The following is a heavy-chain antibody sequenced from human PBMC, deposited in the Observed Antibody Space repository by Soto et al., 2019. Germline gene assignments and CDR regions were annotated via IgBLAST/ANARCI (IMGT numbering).Heavy chain of an antibody. Sequence: GSLQLSCAASGFTFSNAWMSWVRQAPGKGLEWVGRIKSKTNGGTTDYAAPVIGRFTISRDDSKNTLYLQMNSLKTEDKAVYYCTTEDPINRSWGQGTLVTVYS. CDR3: TTEDPINRS. V-gene: IGHV3-15*01. CDR2: IKSKTNGGTT. J-gene: IGHJ5*02. CDR1: GFTFSNAW.